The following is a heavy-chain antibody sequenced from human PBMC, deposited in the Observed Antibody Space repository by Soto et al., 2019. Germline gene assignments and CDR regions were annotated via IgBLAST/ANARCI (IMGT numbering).Heavy chain of an antibody. CDR2: ISGTSPST. J-gene: IGHJ4*02. D-gene: IGHD3-3*01. Sequence: VQLLESGGGLVQPGGSLRLSCAASGFTFSAYAMSWVRQAPGKGLEWVSAISGTSPSTYYADSVQGRFTIFRDSSRKTLFLQMNTLRAEDTAVYFCAIRIFGVEYWGQGTQVTVSS. CDR3: AIRIFGVEY. CDR1: GFTFSAYA. V-gene: IGHV3-23*01.